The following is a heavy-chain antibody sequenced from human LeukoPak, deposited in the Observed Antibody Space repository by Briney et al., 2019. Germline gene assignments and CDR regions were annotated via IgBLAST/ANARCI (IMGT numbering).Heavy chain of an antibody. J-gene: IGHJ4*02. D-gene: IGHD3-9*01. CDR3: ARSRILTGYPAPLDF. Sequence: SETLSLTCTVSGGSISSGSYYWSWIRQPAGKGLEWIGRIYTSGTTQYSPSLKSRVTISVDTSKTQLSLELSSVTAADTAVYYCARSRILTGYPAPLDFWGQGTLVTVSS. CDR1: GGSISSGSYY. V-gene: IGHV4-61*02. CDR2: IYTSGTT.